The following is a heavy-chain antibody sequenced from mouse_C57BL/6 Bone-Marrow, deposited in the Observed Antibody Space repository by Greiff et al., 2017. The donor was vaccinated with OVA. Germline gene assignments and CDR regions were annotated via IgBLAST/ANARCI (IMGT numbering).Heavy chain of an antibody. J-gene: IGHJ2*01. CDR2: IDPENGDT. V-gene: IGHV14-4*01. CDR1: GFNIKDDY. CDR3: TTLGNCDY. Sequence: EVQLQQSGAELVRPGASVTLSCTASGFNIKDDYMHWVKQRPEQGLEWIGWIDPENGDTEYASKFQGKATITADTSSNTAYLQLSSLTSEDTAVYYCTTLGNCDYWGQGTTLTVSS.